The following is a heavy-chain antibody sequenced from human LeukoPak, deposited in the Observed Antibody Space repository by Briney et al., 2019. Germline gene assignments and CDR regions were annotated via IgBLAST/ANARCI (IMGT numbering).Heavy chain of an antibody. CDR3: ARPEYRYGYILDC. Sequence: AASVKVSCKASGYTFTGHYIHWVRQAPGQGLEWMGWIKPDSGATNYAQKFQGRVTMTRDTSISTAHMELNRLTSDDTAVYYCARPEYRYGYILDCWGQGTLVTVSS. D-gene: IGHD5-18*01. CDR1: GYTFTGHY. J-gene: IGHJ4*02. V-gene: IGHV1-2*02. CDR2: IKPDSGAT.